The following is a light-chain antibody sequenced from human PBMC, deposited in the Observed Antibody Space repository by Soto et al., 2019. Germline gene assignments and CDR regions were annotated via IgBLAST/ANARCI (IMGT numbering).Light chain of an antibody. V-gene: IGKV1-39*01. Sequence: DIQMTQSPSSLSASVLDRVTITCRSIQSISSYLNWYHQKPGQAPKLLIYAASSLQSGVPSRFSGSGSGTDFTLTISSLQPEDFATYYCQQSYSTPQLTFGGGTKVEIK. CDR3: QQSYSTPQLT. J-gene: IGKJ4*01. CDR2: AAS. CDR1: QSISSY.